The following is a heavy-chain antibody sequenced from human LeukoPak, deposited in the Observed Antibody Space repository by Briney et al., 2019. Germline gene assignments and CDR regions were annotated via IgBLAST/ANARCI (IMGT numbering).Heavy chain of an antibody. Sequence: PSETLSLTCAVYGGPFGDYFWGWIRQPPGKGLEWIGEINHSGRTYYNPSLKSRVTISVDTSKNQFSLNLSSVTAADTAVYYCARDVVVVPAAIHYGMDVWGQGTTVTVSS. CDR3: ARDVVVVPAAIHYGMDV. CDR2: INHSGRT. V-gene: IGHV4-34*01. D-gene: IGHD2-2*01. CDR1: GGPFGDYF. J-gene: IGHJ6*02.